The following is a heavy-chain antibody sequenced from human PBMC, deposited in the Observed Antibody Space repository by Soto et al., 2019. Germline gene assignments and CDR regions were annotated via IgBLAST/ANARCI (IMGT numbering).Heavy chain of an antibody. J-gene: IGHJ4*02. Sequence: QVQLVQSGAEVKTPGASVKVSCKASGYTFTSYGISWVRQAPGQGLEWMGWISAYNGNTNYAQKLQGRVTMTTDTSTSTAYMELRSLRSDDTAVYYCARFGCSGGSCYSGYYFDYWGQGTLVTVSS. D-gene: IGHD2-15*01. CDR2: ISAYNGNT. CDR1: GYTFTSYG. V-gene: IGHV1-18*01. CDR3: ARFGCSGGSCYSGYYFDY.